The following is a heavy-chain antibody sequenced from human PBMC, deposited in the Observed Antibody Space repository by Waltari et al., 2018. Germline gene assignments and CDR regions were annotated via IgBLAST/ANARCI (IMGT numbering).Heavy chain of an antibody. D-gene: IGHD6-19*01. V-gene: IGHV4-38-2*02. J-gene: IGHJ5*02. Sequence: QVQLQESGPGLVKPSETLSLTCTVSGYSISSGYYWGWIRQPPGKGLEWMGSIYHSGSTYYNPSLKSRVTISVDTSKNQFSLKLSSVTAADTAVYYCAREMAVAGTMSWFDPWGQGTLVTVSS. CDR2: IYHSGST. CDR3: AREMAVAGTMSWFDP. CDR1: GYSISSGYY.